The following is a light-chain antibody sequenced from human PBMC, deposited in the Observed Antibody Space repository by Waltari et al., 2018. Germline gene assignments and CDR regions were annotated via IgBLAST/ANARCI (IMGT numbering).Light chain of an antibody. V-gene: IGKV4-1*01. CDR3: QQYYSLPYT. J-gene: IGKJ2*01. Sequence: DIVMTQSPDSLAVSLGERATINCKSSQSVLYSSNNKNYLSWYQQRPGQPPKLLIYWASTREAGVPDRFRGSGSGTDFTLTISTLQAEDVAVYFCQQYYSLPYTFGQGTKLEIK. CDR1: QSVLYSSNNKNY. CDR2: WAS.